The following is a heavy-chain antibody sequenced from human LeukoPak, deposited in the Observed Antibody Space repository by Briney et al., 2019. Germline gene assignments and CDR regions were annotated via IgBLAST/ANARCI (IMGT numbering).Heavy chain of an antibody. V-gene: IGHV4-39*07. J-gene: IGHJ3*02. Sequence: SETLSLTCTVSGASISSSSYCWGWIRQPPGKGLEWIGNICYSGSTYSNPSLRSRVTISVDRSKNQFSLKLSSVTAADTAVYYCARVKTPEAFDIWGQGTMVTVSS. D-gene: IGHD1-14*01. CDR2: ICYSGST. CDR3: ARVKTPEAFDI. CDR1: GASISSSSYC.